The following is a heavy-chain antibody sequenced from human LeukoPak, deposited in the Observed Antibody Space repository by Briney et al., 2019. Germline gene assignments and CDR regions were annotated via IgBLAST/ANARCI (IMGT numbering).Heavy chain of an antibody. D-gene: IGHD1-1*01. J-gene: IGHJ5*02. Sequence: SETLSLTCTVSGGSISSGSYYWSWIRQPAGKGLEWIGRIYTSGSTNYNPSLKSRVTISVDTSKNQFSLKLSSVTAADTAVYYCARPVPSRLGWFDPWGQGTLVTVSS. CDR3: ARPVPSRLGWFDP. CDR2: IYTSGST. V-gene: IGHV4-61*02. CDR1: GGSISSGSYY.